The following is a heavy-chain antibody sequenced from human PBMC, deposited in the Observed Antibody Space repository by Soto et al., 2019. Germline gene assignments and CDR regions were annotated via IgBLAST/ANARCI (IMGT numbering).Heavy chain of an antibody. D-gene: IGHD6-6*01. CDR2: IYSGGST. CDR3: ARDRLYSSSTPPYYYYYMDV. CDR1: GFTVSSNY. J-gene: IGHJ6*03. V-gene: IGHV3-66*01. Sequence: EVQLVESGGGLVQPGGSLRLSCAASGFTVSSNYMSWVRQAPGKGLVWVSVIYSGGSTYYADSVKGRFTISRDNTKNTLYLQMNSLRAEDTAVYYCARDRLYSSSTPPYYYYYMDVWGKGTTVTVSS.